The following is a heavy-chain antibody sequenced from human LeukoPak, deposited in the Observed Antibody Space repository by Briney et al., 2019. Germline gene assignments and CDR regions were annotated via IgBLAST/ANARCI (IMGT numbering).Heavy chain of an antibody. V-gene: IGHV1-18*04. CDR1: GYTFTGYY. CDR2: ISAYNGNT. D-gene: IGHD5-12*01. Sequence: ASVKVSCKASGYTFTGYYMHWVRQAPGQGLEWMGWISAYNGNTNYAQKLQGRVTMTTDTSTSTAYMELRSLRSDDTAVYYCAREYSQYSGYDDNWFDPWGQGTLVTVSS. CDR3: AREYSQYSGYDDNWFDP. J-gene: IGHJ5*02.